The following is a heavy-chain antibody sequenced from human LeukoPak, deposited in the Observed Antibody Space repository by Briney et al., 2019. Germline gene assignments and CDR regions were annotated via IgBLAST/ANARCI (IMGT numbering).Heavy chain of an antibody. Sequence: PPETLSLTCTVSGDSINSLDLWSWVRQPPGKGLEWIGEMYLSGTTHSNPSVKSRVTISIDKSKNQFFLNLSSVTAADTAVYYCAGLVGRYSSGLYYYYFDYWGQGTLVTVSS. CDR1: GDSINSLDL. J-gene: IGHJ4*02. CDR2: MYLSGTT. CDR3: AGLVGRYSSGLYYYYFDY. V-gene: IGHV4-4*03. D-gene: IGHD3-22*01.